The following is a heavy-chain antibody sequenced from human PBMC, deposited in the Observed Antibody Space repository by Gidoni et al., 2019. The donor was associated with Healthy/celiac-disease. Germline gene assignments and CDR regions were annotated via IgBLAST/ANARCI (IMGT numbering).Heavy chain of an antibody. D-gene: IGHD6-13*01. CDR3: ARPGYSSSWYTVGFQH. CDR1: GGSFSGYY. Sequence: QVQLQQWGAGLLKPSETLSLTCAVYGGSFSGYYWSWIRQPPGKGLEWIGEINHSGSTNYNPSLKSRVTISVDTSKNQFSLKLSSVTAADTAVYYCARPGYSSSWYTVGFQHWGQGTLVTVSS. J-gene: IGHJ1*01. CDR2: INHSGST. V-gene: IGHV4-34*01.